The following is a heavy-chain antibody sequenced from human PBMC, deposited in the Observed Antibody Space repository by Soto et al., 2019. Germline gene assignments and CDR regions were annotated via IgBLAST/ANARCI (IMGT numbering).Heavy chain of an antibody. V-gene: IGHV1-18*01. D-gene: IGHD2-2*01. J-gene: IGHJ4*02. CDR1: GYTFTSYG. Sequence: QVQLVQSGVEVKKPGASVTVSCKASGYTFTSYGIVWVRQAPGQGLEWMGWISAYNGNTSYAQKYQDRVTMTRDTSTDTANMELRSLTSDDTAVYYCARRYCGRTSCYGFFDYWGKGTLVTVSS. CDR2: ISAYNGNT. CDR3: ARRYCGRTSCYGFFDY.